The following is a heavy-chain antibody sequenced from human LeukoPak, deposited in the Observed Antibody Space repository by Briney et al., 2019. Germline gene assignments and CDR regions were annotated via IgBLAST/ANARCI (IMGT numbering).Heavy chain of an antibody. CDR1: EFTVSSNY. J-gene: IGHJ4*02. V-gene: IGHV3-53*01. CDR2: FHGDGST. D-gene: IGHD3/OR15-3a*01. CDR3: ARYMILGCFFDY. Sequence: EGPLRLSCAASEFTVSSNYMSWVRQAPGKGLEWVSIFHGDGSTYYADSVKGRFTVSADNSIDTLYLQVNSLRAEDTAVYYCARYMILGCFFDYWGQGTQVTVSS.